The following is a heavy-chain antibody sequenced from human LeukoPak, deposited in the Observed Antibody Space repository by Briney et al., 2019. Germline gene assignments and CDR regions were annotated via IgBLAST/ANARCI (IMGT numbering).Heavy chain of an antibody. Sequence: SETLSLTCTVSGGSISSSSYYWGWIRQPPGKGLEWFGSIYYSGSTYYSPSLKSRVTISVDTSKNQFSLKLSSVTAADTAVYYRARARPYSSSWYAYYHYYYYMDVWGKGTTVTVSS. CDR2: IYYSGST. J-gene: IGHJ6*03. D-gene: IGHD6-13*01. V-gene: IGHV4-39*07. CDR1: GGSISSSSYY. CDR3: ARARPYSSSWYAYYHYYYYMDV.